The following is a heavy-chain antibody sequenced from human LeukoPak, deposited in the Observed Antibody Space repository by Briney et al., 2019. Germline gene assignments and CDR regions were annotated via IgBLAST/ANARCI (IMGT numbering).Heavy chain of an antibody. V-gene: IGHV1-2*02. CDR2: VNPDTGAT. D-gene: IGHD4-17*01. CDR1: GYTFTDNY. CDR3: ARENYGDGNWFDP. Sequence: ASVKVSCKASGYTFTDNYMHWVRQAPGQGLEWMGWVNPDTGATNSAQNFQGRVTMTRDTSISTVYMELSRLRSDDSAVYYCARENYGDGNWFDPWGQGTLVTVSS. J-gene: IGHJ5*02.